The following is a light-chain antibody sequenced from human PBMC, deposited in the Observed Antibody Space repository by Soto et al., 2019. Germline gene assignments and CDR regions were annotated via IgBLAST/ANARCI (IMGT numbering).Light chain of an antibody. CDR1: QTLSNSF. CDR2: DTY. Sequence: IVFTQSPGTLSLSPGERATLSCRASQTLSNSFIAWYQQKPGQAHRLLIYDTYSRATGVQDRYSASGSGTDFTLTISRLEPEDFAVFFCKQYSNTFRTVGQGTKVDI. V-gene: IGKV3D-20*02. CDR3: KQYSNTFRT. J-gene: IGKJ1*01.